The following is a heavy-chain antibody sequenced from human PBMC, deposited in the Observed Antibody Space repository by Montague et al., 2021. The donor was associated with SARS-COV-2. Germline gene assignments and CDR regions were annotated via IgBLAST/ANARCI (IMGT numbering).Heavy chain of an antibody. V-gene: IGHV3-7*01. CDR3: ARDGGRGDVLAAYYDGFDL. D-gene: IGHD3-9*01. CDR2: IKGDGNKK. CDR1: GFTFSNFW. Sequence: SLRLSCAASGFTFSNFWMPWVRQAPGKGLEWVANIKGDGNKKNYVDSVKGRFTISRDNAQNSLYLQMNSLRAEDTALYYCARDGGRGDVLAAYYDGFDLWGQGTMVTVSS. J-gene: IGHJ3*01.